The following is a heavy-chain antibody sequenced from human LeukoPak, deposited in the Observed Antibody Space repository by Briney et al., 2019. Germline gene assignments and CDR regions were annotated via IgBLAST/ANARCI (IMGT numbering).Heavy chain of an antibody. CDR1: GFTFSSYW. J-gene: IGHJ4*02. Sequence: GSLRLSCAASGFTFSSYWMSWVRQAPGKGLEWVANIKFDGSEKYYVDSVKGRFTISRDNAKNSLYLQMNSLRAEDTAVYYCARAPREWLLGYYFDYWGQGTLVTVSS. CDR2: IKFDGSEK. CDR3: ARAPREWLLGYYFDY. V-gene: IGHV3-7*01. D-gene: IGHD3-3*01.